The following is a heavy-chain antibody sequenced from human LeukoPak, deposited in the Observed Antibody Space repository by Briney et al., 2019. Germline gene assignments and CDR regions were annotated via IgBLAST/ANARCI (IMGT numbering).Heavy chain of an antibody. V-gene: IGHV4-59*12. D-gene: IGHD2-21*02. CDR2: IHHSKSS. J-gene: IGHJ4*02. Sequence: SETLSLTCTLSGDSTNTYFWSWIRQSPGKGLEWIGEIHHSKSSNYYPSLKSRVTISVDKSKNQFSLELNSVTAADTAVYYCARGGDWLFDYWGQGILVTVSS. CDR3: ARGGDWLFDY. CDR1: GDSTNTYF.